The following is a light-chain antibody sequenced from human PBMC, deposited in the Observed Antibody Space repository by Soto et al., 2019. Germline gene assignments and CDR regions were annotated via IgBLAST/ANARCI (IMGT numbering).Light chain of an antibody. CDR1: QSIRSY. Sequence: DIQMTQSPSTLSASIGDRVTITCRASQSIRSYLAWFQQKPGKAPRLLIYDASSLKSGVPSRFSGSGYGTEFTLTISSLQPDDFVTYYCQQYNSNSPWTFGQGTKVEIK. V-gene: IGKV1-5*01. J-gene: IGKJ1*01. CDR3: QQYNSNSPWT. CDR2: DAS.